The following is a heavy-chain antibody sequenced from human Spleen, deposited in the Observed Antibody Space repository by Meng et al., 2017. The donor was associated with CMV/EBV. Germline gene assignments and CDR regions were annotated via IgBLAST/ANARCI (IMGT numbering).Heavy chain of an antibody. D-gene: IGHD2-2*01. Sequence: SETLSLTCTVSGGSISSSSYYWGWIRQPPGKGLEWIGSIYYSGSTYYNPSLKSRVTISVDTSKNQFSLKLSSVTAADTAVYYCARVRVDCSSTSCYRDAFDIWGQGTMVTVSS. J-gene: IGHJ3*02. CDR2: IYYSGST. CDR3: ARVRVDCSSTSCYRDAFDI. CDR1: GGSISSSSYY. V-gene: IGHV4-39*07.